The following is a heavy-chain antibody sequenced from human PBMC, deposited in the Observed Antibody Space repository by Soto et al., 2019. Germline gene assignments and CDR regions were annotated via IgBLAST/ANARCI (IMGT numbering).Heavy chain of an antibody. V-gene: IGHV2-5*02. J-gene: IGHJ6*02. CDR3: AYLPCSGGSCYCFSFSGRYV. CDR2: IYWDDDK. D-gene: IGHD2-15*01. CDR1: VFSLSTSGVG. Sequence: QITLKESGPTLVKPTQTLTLTCTFYVFSLSTSGVGVAWILQPPGKAREGLALIYWDDDKRYRPSLESRLTMTKGTSKNQVVRTMTHMDSVDTATYYCAYLPCSGGSCYCFSFSGRYVWGQGTKVTVSS.